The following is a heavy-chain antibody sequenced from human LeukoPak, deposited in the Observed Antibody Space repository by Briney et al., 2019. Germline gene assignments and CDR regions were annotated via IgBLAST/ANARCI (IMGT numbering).Heavy chain of an antibody. CDR2: VRADGTTK. CDR1: GLSVRDSE. Sequence: GGSLRLSCVGSGLSVRDSEMNWVRQAPGKGLKWVAHVRADGTTKWYADSVRDRFNIARDNARNSVFLQMNSLRVDDSVTYYCSRRFRDWGQGILVTVSS. D-gene: IGHD3-10*01. V-gene: IGHV3-48*03. CDR3: SRRFRD. J-gene: IGHJ4*02.